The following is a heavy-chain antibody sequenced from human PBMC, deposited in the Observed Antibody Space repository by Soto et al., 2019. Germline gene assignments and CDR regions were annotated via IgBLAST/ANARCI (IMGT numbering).Heavy chain of an antibody. CDR2: VTYSGANT. Sequence: VQLLESGGGLVQPGGSLRLSCAASGFTFGSYAMSWVRQAPGKGLEWVSLVTYSGANTYYAGSVTGRFTIFRDNSRNTLYLQMSSLRVEDTAVYYCATPSLSTGGYSSFDSWGRGTLVTVSS. V-gene: IGHV3-23*01. CDR3: ATPSLSTGGYSSFDS. CDR1: GFTFGSYA. D-gene: IGHD1-26*01. J-gene: IGHJ4*02.